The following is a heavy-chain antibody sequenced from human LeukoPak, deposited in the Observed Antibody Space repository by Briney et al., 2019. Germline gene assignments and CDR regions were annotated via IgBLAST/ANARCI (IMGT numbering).Heavy chain of an antibody. J-gene: IGHJ3*02. D-gene: IGHD5-12*01. CDR3: ARDHWDIVATTIYGDAFDI. V-gene: IGHV3-21*01. CDR2: ISSSSSYI. Sequence: GGSLRLSCAASGFTFSSYSMNWVRQAPGKGLEWVSSISSSSSYIYYADSVKGRFTISRDNAKNSLYLQMNSLRAEDTAVYYCARDHWDIVATTIYGDAFDIWGQGTMVTVSS. CDR1: GFTFSSYS.